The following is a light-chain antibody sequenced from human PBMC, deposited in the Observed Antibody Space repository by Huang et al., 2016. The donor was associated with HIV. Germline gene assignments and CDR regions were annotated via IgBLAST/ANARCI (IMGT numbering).Light chain of an antibody. J-gene: IGKJ2*01. V-gene: IGKV4-1*01. Sequence: DIEMTQSPDSLTVSLGAKAIINCKSSPAVLKNSNKKNYLAWYQQRPGQPPKVLIYWASSRESGVPDRFSGSGSGTDFNRTISSLQPEDLAVYYCQQYYSPPYTFGQGTRLEI. CDR1: PAVLKNSNKKNY. CDR3: QQYYSPPYT. CDR2: WAS.